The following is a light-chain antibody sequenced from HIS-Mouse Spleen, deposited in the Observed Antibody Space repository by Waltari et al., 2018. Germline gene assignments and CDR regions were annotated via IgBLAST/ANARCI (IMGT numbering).Light chain of an antibody. Sequence: QSARTPPASVSWSPGQSITTSCTETSSDVGGYNLVSWYQQHPGKAPKLMIYEGSKRPSGVSNRFSGSKSGNTASLTISGLQAEDEADYYCCSYAGSSTWVFGGGTKLTVL. CDR2: EGS. CDR1: SSDVGGYNL. J-gene: IGLJ3*02. V-gene: IGLV2-23*01. CDR3: CSYAGSSTWV.